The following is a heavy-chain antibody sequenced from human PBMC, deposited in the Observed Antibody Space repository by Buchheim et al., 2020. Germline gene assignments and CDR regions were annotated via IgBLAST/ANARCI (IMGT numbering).Heavy chain of an antibody. J-gene: IGHJ6*02. Sequence: QVQLVESGGGLVKPGGSLRLSCAASGFTFSDYYMSWIRQAPGKGLEWVSYISSSSSYTNYADSVKGRFTISRDNAKNSLYLQRNSLRAEDTAVYYCARTPVVVVAATADGQGGMDVWGQGTT. D-gene: IGHD2-15*01. CDR2: ISSSSSYT. CDR3: ARTPVVVVAATADGQGGMDV. CDR1: GFTFSDYY. V-gene: IGHV3-11*06.